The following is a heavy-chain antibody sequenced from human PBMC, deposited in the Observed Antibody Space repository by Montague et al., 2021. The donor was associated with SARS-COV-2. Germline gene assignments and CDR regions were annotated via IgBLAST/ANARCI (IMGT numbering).Heavy chain of an antibody. CDR1: GFRFSDYY. CDR3: ARGGGRYNWNYEGGFDL. J-gene: IGHJ2*01. D-gene: IGHD1-7*01. Sequence: SLRLSCAASGFRFSDYYMSWIRQAPGKGPEWVSDISSSSTYTSSADSVKGRFTVSRDNAKNSLYLHLNSLRAEDTAVYYCARGGGRYNWNYEGGFDLWGRGTLVTVPS. V-gene: IGHV3-11*05. CDR2: ISSSSTYT.